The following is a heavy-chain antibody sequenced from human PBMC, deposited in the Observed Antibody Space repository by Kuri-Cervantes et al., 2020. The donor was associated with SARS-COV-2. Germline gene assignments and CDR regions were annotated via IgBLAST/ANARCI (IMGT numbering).Heavy chain of an antibody. J-gene: IGHJ6*02. CDR3: AKPGSVRGIIREDHYGLDV. D-gene: IGHD3-10*01. CDR1: EFNFRYYA. Sequence: GESLKISCVASEFNFRYYAMYWVRQAPGKGLEWVAHISYDGRDIHFRESVKGRFTVSRDNSKNTLHLQMNSLRLEDTGVYFCAKPGSVRGIIREDHYGLDVWGQGTTVTVSS. CDR2: ISYDGRDI. V-gene: IGHV3-30*18.